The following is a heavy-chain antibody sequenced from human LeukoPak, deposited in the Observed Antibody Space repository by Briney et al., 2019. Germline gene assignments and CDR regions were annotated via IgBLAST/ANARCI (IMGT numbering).Heavy chain of an antibody. CDR2: IIPIFGIA. J-gene: IGHJ6*02. Sequence: SVTVSCKASGGTFSSYAISWVRQAPGQGLEWMGRIIPIFGIANYAQKFQGRVTITADKSTSTAYMELSSLRSEDTAVYYCARVLRKGFWRDYYYYGMDVWGQGTTVTVSS. V-gene: IGHV1-69*04. CDR1: GGTFSSYA. CDR3: ARVLRKGFWRDYYYYGMDV. D-gene: IGHD3-3*01.